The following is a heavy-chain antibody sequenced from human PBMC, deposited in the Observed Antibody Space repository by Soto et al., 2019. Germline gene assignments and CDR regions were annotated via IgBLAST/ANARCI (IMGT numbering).Heavy chain of an antibody. CDR2: IYWDDDK. J-gene: IGHJ4*02. D-gene: IGHD2-15*01. CDR3: AHLVVAGLTYYFDY. V-gene: IGHV2-5*02. CDR1: GFSLSTSAVG. Sequence: SGPTLVNPTQTLTLTCTFSGFSLSTSAVGVGWIRQPPGKALEWLAFIYWDDDKRYSPSLKSSLTITKDTSKKQVVLAMTNMDPLDTATYYFAHLVVAGLTYYFDYWGQGTLVTVSS.